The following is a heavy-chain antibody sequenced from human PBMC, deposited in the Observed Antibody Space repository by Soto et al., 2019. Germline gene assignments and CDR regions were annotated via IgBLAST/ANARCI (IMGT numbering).Heavy chain of an antibody. CDR2: IYSGGST. V-gene: IGHV3-53*01. D-gene: IGHD3-22*01. Sequence: LRLSCAASGFTVSSNYMSWVRQAPGKGLEWVSVIYSGGSTYYADSVKGRFTISRDNSKNTLYLQMNSLRAEDTAVYYCARDLYYYDSSGYTDWGQGTLVTVSS. CDR1: GFTVSSNY. CDR3: ARDLYYYDSSGYTD. J-gene: IGHJ4*02.